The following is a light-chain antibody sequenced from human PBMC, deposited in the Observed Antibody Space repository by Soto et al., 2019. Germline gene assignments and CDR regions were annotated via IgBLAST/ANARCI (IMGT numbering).Light chain of an antibody. CDR3: QQRSNWPLT. CDR2: DTS. J-gene: IGKJ4*01. Sequence: EIVMTQSPATLSVSPGERATLSCRASQSVSTYLAWYQQKPGQAPRLLIYDTSNRATGIPARISGSGSGTDFTLTFSSLEPEDFAVYYCQQRSNWPLTFGGGTKVDIK. CDR1: QSVSTY. V-gene: IGKV3-11*01.